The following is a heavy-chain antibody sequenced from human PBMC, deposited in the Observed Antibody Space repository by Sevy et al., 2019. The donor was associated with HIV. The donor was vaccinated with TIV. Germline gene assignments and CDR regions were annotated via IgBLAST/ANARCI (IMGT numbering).Heavy chain of an antibody. V-gene: IGHV4-61*01. CDR1: GGSVSSGSYY. J-gene: IGHJ3*02. CDR2: IYYSGGT. D-gene: IGHD7-27*01. Sequence: SETLSLTCTVSGGSVSSGSYYWSWIRQPPGKGLEWMGYIYYSGGTNYNPSLKSRVTISVDTSKNQFSLKRSSVTAADTAVYYCARDIDLGAFDIWGQGTMVTVSS. CDR3: ARDIDLGAFDI.